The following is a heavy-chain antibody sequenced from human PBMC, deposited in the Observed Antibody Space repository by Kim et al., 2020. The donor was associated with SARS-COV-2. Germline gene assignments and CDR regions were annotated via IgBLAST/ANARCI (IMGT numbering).Heavy chain of an antibody. D-gene: IGHD4-17*01. CDR2: IYYSGST. V-gene: IGHV4-59*13. Sequence: SETLSLTCTVSGGSISYYNWSWIRQPPGKGLEWIGYIYYSGSTYYNPSLKSRVTISVDTSKNQFSLKLSSVTAADTAVYYCARGTTSPGKAFDIWGQGTMVTVSS. CDR3: ARGTTSPGKAFDI. J-gene: IGHJ3*02. CDR1: GGSISYYN.